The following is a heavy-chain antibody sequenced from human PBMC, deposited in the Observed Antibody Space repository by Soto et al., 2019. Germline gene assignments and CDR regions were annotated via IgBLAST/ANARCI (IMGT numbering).Heavy chain of an antibody. J-gene: IGHJ4*02. CDR2: IKQDGSEK. Sequence: GGSLRLSCAASGFTFSSYWMSWVRQAPGKGLEWVANIKQDGSEKYYVDSVKGRFTISRDNAKNSLYLQMNSLRAEDTAVYYCARVGDVDGYNLLSFDYWGQGTLVTVSS. CDR3: ARVGDVDGYNLLSFDY. D-gene: IGHD5-12*01. V-gene: IGHV3-7*03. CDR1: GFTFSSYW.